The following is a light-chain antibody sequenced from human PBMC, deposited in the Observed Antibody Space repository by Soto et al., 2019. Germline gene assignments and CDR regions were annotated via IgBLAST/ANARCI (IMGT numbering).Light chain of an antibody. CDR2: EVN. V-gene: IGLV2-8*01. J-gene: IGLJ1*01. Sequence: QSALTQPPSASGSPGQSVAISCTGTSSDVGGYNYVSWYQQHPGKAPKLMIYEVNKRPSGVPDRFSGSKSGNTAYLTVYGLQAEDEDDYHCSSYAGSSNVFGTGTKVTVL. CDR1: SSDVGGYNY. CDR3: SSYAGSSNV.